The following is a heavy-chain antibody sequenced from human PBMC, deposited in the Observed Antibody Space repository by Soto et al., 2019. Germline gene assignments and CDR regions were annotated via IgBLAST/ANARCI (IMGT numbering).Heavy chain of an antibody. CDR1: GFTFSSYA. V-gene: IGHV3-23*01. CDR2: ISGSGGST. D-gene: IGHD2-2*01. CDR3: AKGSVVPAAPPSY. Sequence: EVQLLESGGGLVQPGGSLRLSCAASGFTFSSYAMSWVRQAPGKGLEWVSAISGSGGSTYYADSVKGRFTISRDNSKNTLYLQMNSLRSVDTVVYYCAKGSVVPAAPPSYWGKGPLVTLSS. J-gene: IGHJ4*02.